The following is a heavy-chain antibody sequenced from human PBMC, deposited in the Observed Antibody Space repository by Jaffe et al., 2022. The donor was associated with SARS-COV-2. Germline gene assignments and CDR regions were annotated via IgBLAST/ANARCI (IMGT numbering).Heavy chain of an antibody. CDR1: GYTFTSYG. D-gene: IGHD2-2*02. CDR2: ISAYNGNT. V-gene: IGHV1-18*01. J-gene: IGHJ5*02. Sequence: QVQLVQSGAEVKKPGASVKVSCKASGYTFTSYGISWVRQAPGQGLEWMGWISAYNGNTNYAQKLQGRVTMTTDTSTSTAYMELRSLRSDDTAVYYCARDFLPLPAAISPALFDPWGQGTLVTVSS. CDR3: ARDFLPLPAAISPALFDP.